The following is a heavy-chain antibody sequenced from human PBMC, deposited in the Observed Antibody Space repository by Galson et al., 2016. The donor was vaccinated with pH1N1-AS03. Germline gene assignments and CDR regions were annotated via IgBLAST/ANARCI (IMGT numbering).Heavy chain of an antibody. J-gene: IGHJ4*02. Sequence: SLRLSCAASGFTFDNYAIHWVRQAPGKGLEWVAGISWNSGSIGYADSVKGRFTIYRDNAKNSLFLQMNSLRAEDTAFYYCARWDGIAEAGAGFDFWGQGTLVTVSS. CDR2: ISWNSGSI. CDR1: GFTFDNYA. D-gene: IGHD6-19*01. V-gene: IGHV3-9*01. CDR3: ARWDGIAEAGAGFDF.